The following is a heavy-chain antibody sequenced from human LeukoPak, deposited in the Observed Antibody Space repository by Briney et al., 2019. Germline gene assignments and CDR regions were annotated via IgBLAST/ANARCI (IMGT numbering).Heavy chain of an antibody. V-gene: IGHV4-38-2*02. CDR3: ARGGDDFWSGYPWGYFDY. J-gene: IGHJ4*02. CDR2: IYHSGST. D-gene: IGHD3-3*01. Sequence: PSETLSLTCTVSGYSISSGYYWGWIRPPPGKGLEWIGSIYHSGSTYYNPSLKSRVTISVDTSKNQFSLKLSSVTAADTAVYYCARGGDDFWSGYPWGYFDYWGQGTLVTVSS. CDR1: GYSISSGYY.